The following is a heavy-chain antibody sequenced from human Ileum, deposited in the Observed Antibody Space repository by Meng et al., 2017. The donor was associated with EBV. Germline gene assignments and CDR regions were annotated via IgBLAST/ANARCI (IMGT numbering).Heavy chain of an antibody. Sequence: GPRSVRPAGTCSLTCTCLGVSVNARRWWSWLRQPPGERLEWIGQIYHSGATNYHPSLKSRVTISVDTSENQFSLELNSVTAADTAVYYCARIPYGDIYSAYFDYWSPGTLVTVSS. CDR1: GVSVNARRW. J-gene: IGHJ4*02. CDR2: IYHSGAT. D-gene: IGHD2-21*02. CDR3: ARIPYGDIYSAYFDY. V-gene: IGHV4-4*02.